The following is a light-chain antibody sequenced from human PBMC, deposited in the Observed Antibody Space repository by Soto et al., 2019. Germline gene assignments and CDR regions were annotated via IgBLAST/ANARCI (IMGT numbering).Light chain of an antibody. V-gene: IGKV1-5*01. CDR3: QQYKSYSIT. J-gene: IGKJ5*01. Sequence: DVQMTQSTSSPSASVGNSGNTACRASQSINKCLAWFQQKPGKAPEVLIYDASKLESGVPSRFRGSGSGTEFTLTISSLQPDDFATYFCQQYKSYSITFGQGTRLEIK. CDR1: QSINKC. CDR2: DAS.